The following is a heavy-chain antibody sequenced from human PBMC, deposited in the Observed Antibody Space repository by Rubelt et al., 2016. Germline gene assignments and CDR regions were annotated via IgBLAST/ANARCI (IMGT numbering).Heavy chain of an antibody. Sequence: ETLSLTCTVSGGSISSYYWSWIRQPPGKGLEWIGYIYYSGSTNYNPSLKSRVSISVDKSKNQFSLKLSSVTAADTAMYYCARHTRDGNNLSWLDPWGQGTLVTVSS. CDR3: ARHTRDGNNLSWLDP. V-gene: IGHV4-59*08. J-gene: IGHJ5*02. CDR1: GGSISSYY. CDR2: IYYSGST. D-gene: IGHD5-24*01.